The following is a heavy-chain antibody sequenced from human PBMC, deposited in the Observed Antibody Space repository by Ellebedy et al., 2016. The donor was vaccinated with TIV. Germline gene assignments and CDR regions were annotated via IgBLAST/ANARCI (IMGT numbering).Heavy chain of an antibody. CDR1: GVFVTSYY. J-gene: IGHJ4*02. Sequence: SETLSLTCTVSGVFVTSYYWTWVRQPPGEGLEWIGYIHYSGDTNSNPSLKSRVTMSVDTSKKQISLQLDSVTAADTAVYYCARYGSGKFLDYWGQGTLVTVSS. CDR3: ARYGSGKFLDY. V-gene: IGHV4-59*02. CDR2: IHYSGDT. D-gene: IGHD3-10*01.